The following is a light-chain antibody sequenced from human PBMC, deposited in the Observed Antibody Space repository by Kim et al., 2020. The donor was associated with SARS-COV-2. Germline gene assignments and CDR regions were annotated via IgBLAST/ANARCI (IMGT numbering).Light chain of an antibody. Sequence: ASVGDRVTITCRASQIIDTYLAWYQQKPGKAPNLLIYQASSLQIGVPSRFSGSGSGAEFTLTISNLQPDDFATYYCQHYIRFPYTFGQGTKLEIK. V-gene: IGKV1-5*03. CDR1: QIIDTY. CDR3: QHYIRFPYT. J-gene: IGKJ2*01. CDR2: QAS.